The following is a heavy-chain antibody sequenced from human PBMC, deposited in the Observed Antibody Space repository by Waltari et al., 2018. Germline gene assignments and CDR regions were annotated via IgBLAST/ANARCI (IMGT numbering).Heavy chain of an antibody. CDR2: ISYDGSNK. V-gene: IGHV3-30-3*01. CDR3: AARTSSSPFDY. J-gene: IGHJ4*02. CDR1: GFTFSSYA. Sequence: QVQLVESGGGVVQPGRSLRLSCAASGFTFSSYAMHWVRQAPGKGLGWVAVISYDGSNKYYADSVKGRFTISRDNSKNTLDLQMNSLRAEDTAVYYCAARTSSSPFDYWGQGTLVTVSS. D-gene: IGHD6-6*01.